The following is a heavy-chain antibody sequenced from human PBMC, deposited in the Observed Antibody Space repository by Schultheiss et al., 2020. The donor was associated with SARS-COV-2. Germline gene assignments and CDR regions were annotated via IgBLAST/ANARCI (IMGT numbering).Heavy chain of an antibody. CDR1: GFTFSSYG. J-gene: IGHJ6*02. D-gene: IGHD4-23*01. CDR3: AREHSTAVYGMDV. Sequence: GESLKISCAASGFTFSSYGMHWVRQAPGKGLEWVAVISYDGSNKYYADSVKGRFTISRDNSKNTLYLQMNSLRTEDTAVYYCAREHSTAVYGMDVWAKGPRSPSP. CDR2: ISYDGSNK. V-gene: IGHV3-30*03.